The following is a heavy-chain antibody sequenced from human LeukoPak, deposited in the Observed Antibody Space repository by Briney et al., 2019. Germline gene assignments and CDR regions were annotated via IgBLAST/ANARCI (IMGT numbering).Heavy chain of an antibody. D-gene: IGHD3-16*02. V-gene: IGHV4-39*01. CDR1: GGSISSSSYY. Sequence: SETLSLTCTVSGGSISSSSYYWGWIRQPPGKGLEWIGSIYYSGSTYYNPSLKSRVTISVDTSKNQFSLKLSSVTAADTAVYYCARGNPISYVWGSYRPKVQAFDIWGQGTMVTVSS. CDR3: ARGNPISYVWGSYRPKVQAFDI. CDR2: IYYSGST. J-gene: IGHJ3*02.